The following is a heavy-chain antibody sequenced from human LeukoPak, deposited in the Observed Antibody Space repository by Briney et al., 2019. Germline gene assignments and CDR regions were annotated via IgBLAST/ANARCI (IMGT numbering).Heavy chain of an antibody. CDR3: AREGVRGYDDFDY. CDR1: GYTFTGYY. CDR2: INPNSGGT. J-gene: IGHJ4*02. Sequence: ASVKVSCKASGYTFTGYYMHWVRQAPGQGLEWMGWINPNSGGTNYAQKFQGWVTMTRDTSISTAYMELSRLRSDDTAVYYCAREGVRGYDDFDYWGQGTLVTDSS. D-gene: IGHD5-12*01. V-gene: IGHV1-2*04.